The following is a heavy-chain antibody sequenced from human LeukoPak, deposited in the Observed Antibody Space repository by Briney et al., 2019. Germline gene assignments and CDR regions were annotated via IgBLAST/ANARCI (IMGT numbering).Heavy chain of an antibody. V-gene: IGHV5-51*01. CDR3: ARHDSGKGPNYYYYYMDV. J-gene: IGHJ6*03. Sequence: GESLKISCKGSGYSFTSYWIGWVRQMPGKGLEWMGIIYPGDSDTRYSPSFQGQVTISADKSISTAYLQWSSLKASDTAMYYYARHDSGKGPNYYYYYMDVWGKGTTVTVSS. CDR1: GYSFTSYW. D-gene: IGHD3-10*01. CDR2: IYPGDSDT.